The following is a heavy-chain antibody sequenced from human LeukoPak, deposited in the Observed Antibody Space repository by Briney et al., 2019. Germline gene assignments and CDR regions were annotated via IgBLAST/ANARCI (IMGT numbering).Heavy chain of an antibody. CDR3: AKGAYSNYPAYFDY. J-gene: IGHJ4*02. CDR2: INSDGSST. CDR1: GFTFSSYW. D-gene: IGHD4-11*01. Sequence: GGSLRLSCAASGFTFSSYWMHWVRQAPGKGLVWVSRINSDGSSTSYADSVKGRFTISRDNAKNTLYLQMNSLRAEDTAVYYCAKGAYSNYPAYFDYWGQGTLVTVSS. V-gene: IGHV3-74*01.